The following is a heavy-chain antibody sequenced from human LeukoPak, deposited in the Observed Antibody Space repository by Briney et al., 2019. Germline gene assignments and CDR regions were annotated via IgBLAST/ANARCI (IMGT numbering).Heavy chain of an antibody. CDR2: ISDSGDAT. CDR1: GFTFNIYA. CDR3: AKWYFGYSGSDSALDV. D-gene: IGHD1-26*01. V-gene: IGHV3-23*01. J-gene: IGHJ3*01. Sequence: GSLRLSCATSGFTFNIYAMSWVRQAPGRVLEWVSAISDSGDATYYAASVKGRFTTSRDNSKNMLYLQMNSLRAEDAAVYYCAKWYFGYSGSDSALDVWGQGTMVTVSS.